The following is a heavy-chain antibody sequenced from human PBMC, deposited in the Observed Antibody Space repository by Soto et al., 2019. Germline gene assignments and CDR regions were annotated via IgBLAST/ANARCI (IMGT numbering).Heavy chain of an antibody. CDR3: ARDAYTTPDACYYYYGMDV. J-gene: IGHJ6*02. Sequence: QVQLVQSGAEVKKPGASVKVSCKASGYTFTSYDINWVRQATGQGLEWMGWMNPNSGNTGYAQKFQGRVTMTRNTSISTADMEMSSLISEDTAVYYCARDAYTTPDACYYYYGMDVCGQGTTVTVSS. V-gene: IGHV1-8*01. CDR2: MNPNSGNT. D-gene: IGHD3-16*01. CDR1: GYTFTSYD.